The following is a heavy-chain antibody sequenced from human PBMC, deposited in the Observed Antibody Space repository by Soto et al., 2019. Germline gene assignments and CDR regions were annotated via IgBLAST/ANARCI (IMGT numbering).Heavy chain of an antibody. CDR2: IYYSGST. V-gene: IGHV4-39*01. CDR3: ASYLYYDSSGYWSPYDY. D-gene: IGHD3-22*01. J-gene: IGHJ4*02. CDR1: GGSISSSSYY. Sequence: SETLSLTCTVSGGSISSSSYYWGWIRQPPGKGLEWIRSIYYSGSTYYNPSLKSRVTISVDTSKNQFSLKLSSVTAADTAVYYCASYLYYDSSGYWSPYDYWGQGTLVTVSS.